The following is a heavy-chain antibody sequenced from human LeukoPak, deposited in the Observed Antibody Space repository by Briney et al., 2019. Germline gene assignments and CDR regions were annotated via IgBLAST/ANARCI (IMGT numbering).Heavy chain of an antibody. V-gene: IGHV1-69*04. D-gene: IGHD3-22*01. CDR3: ATNPGTYYYDSSGYVVMDY. Sequence: ASVKVSCKASGGTFSSYAISWVRQAPGQGLEWMGRIIPILGIANYAQKFQGRVTITADKSTSTACMELSSLRSEDTAVYYCATNPGTYYYDSSGYVVMDYWGQGTLVTVSS. J-gene: IGHJ4*02. CDR2: IIPILGIA. CDR1: GGTFSSYA.